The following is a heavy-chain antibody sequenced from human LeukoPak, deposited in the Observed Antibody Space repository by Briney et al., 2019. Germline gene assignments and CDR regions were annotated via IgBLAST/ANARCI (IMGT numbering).Heavy chain of an antibody. CDR2: ISGSGGST. D-gene: IGHD4-23*01. Sequence: GGSLRLSCAASGFTFSSYAMSWVRQAPGKGLEWVSAISGSGGSTYYADSVKGRSTISRDNSKNTLYLQMNSLRAEDTAVYYCAKAGDSTVVRGWYFDLWGRGTLVTVSS. V-gene: IGHV3-23*01. J-gene: IGHJ2*01. CDR1: GFTFSSYA. CDR3: AKAGDSTVVRGWYFDL.